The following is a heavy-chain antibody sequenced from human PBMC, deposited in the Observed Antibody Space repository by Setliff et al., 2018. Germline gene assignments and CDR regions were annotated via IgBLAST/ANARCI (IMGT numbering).Heavy chain of an antibody. J-gene: IGHJ6*03. CDR2: IYHDGPSV. CDR3: GRTMTYYYLCMDV. V-gene: IGHV4-4*02. Sequence: PSETLSLTCAVSGVSINSLNWWTWVRQSPGKGLEWIGYIYHDGPSVHYNPSLKSRVTMSVDKSKNQVPLELSAVTTADTAVYYCGRTMTYYYLCMDVWGNGTTVTVSS. CDR1: GVSINSLNW.